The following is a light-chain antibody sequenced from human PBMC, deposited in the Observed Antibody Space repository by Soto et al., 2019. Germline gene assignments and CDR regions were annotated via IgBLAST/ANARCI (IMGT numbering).Light chain of an antibody. CDR3: QQYNNWPTWT. Sequence: EIVMTPSPATLSLTPGERATLSCRASQSVDSAYLAWYQQRPGLAPRLLIYGASSRATGIPDRFSGSGSGTDFTLTISRLEPEDFAVYYCQQYNNWPTWTFGQGTKVDIK. V-gene: IGKV3-20*01. CDR1: QSVDSAY. CDR2: GAS. J-gene: IGKJ1*01.